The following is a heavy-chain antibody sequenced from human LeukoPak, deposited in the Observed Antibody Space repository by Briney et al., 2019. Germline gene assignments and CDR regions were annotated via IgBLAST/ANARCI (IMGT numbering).Heavy chain of an antibody. J-gene: IGHJ6*03. V-gene: IGHV4-59*01. CDR3: ASTLAARPTHYYYYYMDV. CDR1: GGSISSYY. Sequence: PSETLSLTCTVSGGSISSYYWSWIRQPPGKGLEWIGYIYYSGSTNYNPSLKSRVTISVDTSKNQFSLKLSSVTAADTAVYYCASTLAARPTHYYYYYMDVWGKGTTVTVSS. D-gene: IGHD6-6*01. CDR2: IYYSGST.